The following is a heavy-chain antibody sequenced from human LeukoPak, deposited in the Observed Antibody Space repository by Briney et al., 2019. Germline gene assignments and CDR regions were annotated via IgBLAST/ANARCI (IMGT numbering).Heavy chain of an antibody. Sequence: GGSLRLSCAAPGFTVSSNYMSWVRQAPGKGLEWVSVIYSGGSTYYADSVKGRFTISRDNSKNTLYLQMNSLRAEDTAVYYCARMLSGETRKGYYYDSSGYYYVDYWGQGTLVTVSS. V-gene: IGHV3-66*01. J-gene: IGHJ4*02. CDR3: ARMLSGETRKGYYYDSSGYYYVDY. D-gene: IGHD3-22*01. CDR1: GFTVSSNY. CDR2: IYSGGST.